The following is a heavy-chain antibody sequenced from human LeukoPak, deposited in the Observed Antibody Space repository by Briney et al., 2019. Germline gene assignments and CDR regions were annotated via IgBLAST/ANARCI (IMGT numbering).Heavy chain of an antibody. D-gene: IGHD2-2*03. J-gene: IGHJ4*02. CDR1: GYTFTGYY. V-gene: IGHV1-2*02. CDR2: INPNSGGT. CDR3: ARDVGYCSSTSCYAGLGY. Sequence: ASVTVSCKASGYTFTGYYMHWVRQAPGQGLEWMGWINPNSGGTNYAQKFQGRVTMTRDTSISTAYMELSRLTADDTAVYYCARDVGYCSSTSCYAGLGYWGQGTLVTVSS.